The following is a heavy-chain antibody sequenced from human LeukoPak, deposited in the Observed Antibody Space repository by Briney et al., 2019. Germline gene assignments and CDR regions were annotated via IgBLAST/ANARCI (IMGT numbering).Heavy chain of an antibody. J-gene: IGHJ4*02. CDR1: GGSISSYY. CDR2: IYYSGST. D-gene: IGHD2-2*01. CDR3: ARATAAAGWFDY. Sequence: SETLSLTCTVSGGSISSYYWTWIRQPPGKGLEWIGYIYYSGSTNYSPSLKSRVTISVDTSKSQFSLKLSSATAADTAVYYCARATAAAGWFDYWGQGTLVTVSS. V-gene: IGHV4-59*01.